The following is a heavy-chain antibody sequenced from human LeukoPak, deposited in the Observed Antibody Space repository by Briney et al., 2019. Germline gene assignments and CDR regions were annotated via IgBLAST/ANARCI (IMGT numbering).Heavy chain of an antibody. Sequence: SETLSLTCTVSGGSISSYYWSWIRQPPGKGLEWIGYIYYSGSTNYNPSLKSRVTISVDTSKNQFSLKLSSVTAEDTAVYYCYTIFGEPRDAFDIWGQGTMVTVSS. J-gene: IGHJ3*02. D-gene: IGHD3-3*01. V-gene: IGHV4-59*01. CDR2: IYYSGST. CDR1: GGSISSYY. CDR3: YTIFGEPRDAFDI.